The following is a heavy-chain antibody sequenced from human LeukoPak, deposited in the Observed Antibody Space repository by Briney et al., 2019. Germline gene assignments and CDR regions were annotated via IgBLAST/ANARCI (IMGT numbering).Heavy chain of an antibody. CDR3: AGDDGGYSYGFGLGYYYYYMDV. CDR2: IYHSGST. V-gene: IGHV4-4*02. CDR1: GDSISSSYW. Sequence: SETLSLTCAVSGDSISSSYWWTWVRQPPGKGLEWIGEIYHSGSTNYNPSLKSRVTISVDKSKNQFSLKPSSVTAADTAVYYCAGDDGGYSYGFGLGYYYYYMDVWGKGTTVTVSS. J-gene: IGHJ6*03. D-gene: IGHD5-18*01.